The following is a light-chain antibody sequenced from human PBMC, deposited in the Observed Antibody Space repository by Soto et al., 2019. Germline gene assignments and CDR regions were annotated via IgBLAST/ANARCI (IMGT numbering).Light chain of an antibody. CDR3: QQCQSYPIT. CDR2: DAS. V-gene: IGKV1-13*02. J-gene: IGKJ5*01. CDR1: QDMSST. Sequence: AIQVTQSPSSLSASVGDRVTITCRASQDMSSTLAWYQHKPGKAPRLLIYDASILANGVPSRFSGSGSGTEFTLTISSLQPEDFATYFCQQCQSYPITFGQGTRVEIK.